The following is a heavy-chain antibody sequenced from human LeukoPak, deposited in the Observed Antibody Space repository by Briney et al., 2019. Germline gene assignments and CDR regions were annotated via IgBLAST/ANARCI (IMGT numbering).Heavy chain of an antibody. V-gene: IGHV3-53*01. CDR1: GFSFSDYY. D-gene: IGHD3-22*01. CDR3: ARGVANYYDSSGYQN. J-gene: IGHJ4*02. CDR2: IYSGGKT. Sequence: GGSLRLSCVASGFSFSDYYMSWVRQAPGKGLEWVSVIYSGGKTNYADSVKGRFTISRDNSKNTLYLQMNSLRAEDTAVYYCARGVANYYDSSGYQNWGQGTLVTVSS.